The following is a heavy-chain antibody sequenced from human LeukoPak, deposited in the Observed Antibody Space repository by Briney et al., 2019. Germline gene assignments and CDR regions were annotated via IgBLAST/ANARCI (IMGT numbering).Heavy chain of an antibody. V-gene: IGHV3-30*02. J-gene: IGHJ3*02. CDR1: GFTFSSYG. CDR3: AKSTLLAAAGKTPGAFDI. D-gene: IGHD6-13*01. CDR2: IRYDGSNK. Sequence: GGSLRLSCAASGFTFSSYGMHWVRQAPGKGLEWVAFIRYDGSNKYYADSVKGRFTISRDNSKNTLYLQMNSLRAEDTAVYYCAKSTLLAAAGKTPGAFDIWGQGTMVTVSS.